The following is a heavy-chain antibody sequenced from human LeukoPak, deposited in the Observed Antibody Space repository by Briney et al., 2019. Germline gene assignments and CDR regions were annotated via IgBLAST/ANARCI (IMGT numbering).Heavy chain of an antibody. Sequence: PSETLSLTCTVSGASISSYYWSWIRQPPGKGLEWVGYINYSGSTNYNPSLKSRVTISVDTSKNQFSLKLSSVTAADTAVYYCARGFGREYNFAKYWGQGTLVTVSS. V-gene: IGHV4-59*01. CDR3: ARGFGREYNFAKY. CDR2: INYSGST. J-gene: IGHJ4*02. D-gene: IGHD3-10*01. CDR1: GASISSYY.